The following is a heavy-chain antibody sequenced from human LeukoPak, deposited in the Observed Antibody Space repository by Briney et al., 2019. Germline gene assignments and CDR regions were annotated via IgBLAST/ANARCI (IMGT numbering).Heavy chain of an antibody. CDR3: AKDEAAAGTEGGDY. J-gene: IGHJ4*02. Sequence: GGSLRLSCVASGFTVSGYGMDWVRQAPGKGLGWVALIWYDGSNKYYADSVKGRFIISRDNSKNTLYLQMNSLRGEDTAVYYCAKDEAAAGTEGGDYWGQGPLVTVSS. CDR1: GFTVSGYG. D-gene: IGHD6-13*01. CDR2: IWYDGSNK. V-gene: IGHV3-33*06.